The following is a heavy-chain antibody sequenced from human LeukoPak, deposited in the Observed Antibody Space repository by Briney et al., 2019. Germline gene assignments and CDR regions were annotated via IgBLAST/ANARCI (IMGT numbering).Heavy chain of an antibody. D-gene: IGHD2-2*02. CDR1: GGSISSYY. CDR3: AREVEGYCSSTSCYNY. V-gene: IGHV4-30-4*08. J-gene: IGHJ4*02. Sequence: SGTLSLTCTVSGGSISSYYWTWIRQPPGKGLEWIGYIYYSGSTYYNPSLKSRVTISVDTSKNQFSLKLSSVTAADTAVYYCAREVEGYCSSTSCYNYWGQGTLVTVSS. CDR2: IYYSGST.